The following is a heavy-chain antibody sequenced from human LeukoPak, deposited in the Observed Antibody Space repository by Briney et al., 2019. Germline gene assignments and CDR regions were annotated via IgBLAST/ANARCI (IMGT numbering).Heavy chain of an antibody. J-gene: IGHJ4*02. Sequence: GGSLRLSCAASGFTFNNYAMNWVRQAPGKGLEWVAALSHDGGTKYYADSVKGRFTSSRDNSKNTLYLQMNSLRAEDTAVYYCARDSHTHYFDSWGQGALVTVSS. CDR3: ARDSHTHYFDS. CDR1: GFTFNNYA. CDR2: LSHDGGTK. D-gene: IGHD2-15*01. V-gene: IGHV3-30-3*01.